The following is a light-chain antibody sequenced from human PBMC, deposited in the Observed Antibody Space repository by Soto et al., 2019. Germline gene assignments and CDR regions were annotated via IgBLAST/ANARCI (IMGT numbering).Light chain of an antibody. Sequence: DIVMTQSPDSLAVSLGERATINCKSSQTVLYSSNNKNYLAWYQQKPGQPPKLLICWASTRESGVPDRFSGTGSGTDFTLTISRLQAEDVAVYYCQQYYTTPYTFGQGTKLEIK. CDR1: QTVLYSSNNKNY. V-gene: IGKV4-1*01. J-gene: IGKJ2*01. CDR2: WAS. CDR3: QQYYTTPYT.